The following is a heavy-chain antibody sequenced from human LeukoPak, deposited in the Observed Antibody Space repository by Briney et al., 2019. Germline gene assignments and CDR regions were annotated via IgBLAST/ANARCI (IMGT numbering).Heavy chain of an antibody. CDR1: GFTFSSYA. V-gene: IGHV3-53*01. CDR2: IYSGGST. J-gene: IGHJ4*02. Sequence: GGSLRLSCAASGFTFSSYAMSWVRQAPGKGLEWVSVIYSGGSTYYADSVKGRFTISRDNSKNTLYLQMNSLRAEDTAVYYCARGSYSSSWYNWGQGTLVTVSS. CDR3: ARGSYSSSWYN. D-gene: IGHD6-13*01.